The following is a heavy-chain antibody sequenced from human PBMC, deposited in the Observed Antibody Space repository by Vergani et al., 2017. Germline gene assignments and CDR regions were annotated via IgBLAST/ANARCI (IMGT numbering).Heavy chain of an antibody. V-gene: IGHV3-7*01. D-gene: IGHD2-2*01. CDR3: AREGCSSTSCLLFYYYYYYMDV. CDR1: GFTFSSYW. CDR2: IKQDGSEK. Sequence: EVQLVESGGGLVQPGGSLRLSCAASGFTFSSYWMSWVRPAPGKGLEWVANIKQDGSEKYYVDSVKGRFTISRDNAKNSLSLQMNSLRAEDTAVYYCAREGCSSTSCLLFYYYYYYMDVWGKGTTVTVSS. J-gene: IGHJ6*03.